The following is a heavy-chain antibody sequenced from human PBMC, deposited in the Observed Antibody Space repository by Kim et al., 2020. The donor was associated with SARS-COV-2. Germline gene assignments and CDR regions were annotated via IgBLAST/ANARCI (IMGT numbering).Heavy chain of an antibody. V-gene: IGHV3-30*18. CDR2: ISYDGSNK. D-gene: IGHD3-10*01. Sequence: GGSLRLSCAASGFTFSSYGMHWVRQAPGKGLEWVAVISYDGSNKYYADSVKGRFTISRDNSKNTLYLQMNSLRAEDTAVYYCAKNKGWDMVRGVIIGRYRASAYAPDYWGQGTLVTVSS. CDR3: AKNKGWDMVRGVIIGRYRASAYAPDY. J-gene: IGHJ4*02. CDR1: GFTFSSYG.